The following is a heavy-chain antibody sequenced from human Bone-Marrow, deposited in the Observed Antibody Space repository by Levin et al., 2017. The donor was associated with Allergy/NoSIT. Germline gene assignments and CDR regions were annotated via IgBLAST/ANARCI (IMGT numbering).Heavy chain of an antibody. J-gene: IGHJ5*02. CDR3: AAEIGSGWYGRNWFDP. V-gene: IGHV1-58*01. D-gene: IGHD6-19*01. Sequence: SVKVSCKASGFTFTSSAVQWVRQARGQRLEWIGRIVVGSGNTNYAQNFQERVTFTKDMSTSTAYMELSSLRSEDTAVYYCAAEIGSGWYGRNWFDPWGQGTLVSVSS. CDR2: IVVGSGNT. CDR1: GFTFTSSA.